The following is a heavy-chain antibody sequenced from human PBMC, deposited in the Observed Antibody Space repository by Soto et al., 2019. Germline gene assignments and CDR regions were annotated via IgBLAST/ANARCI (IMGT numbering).Heavy chain of an antibody. D-gene: IGHD3-22*01. J-gene: IGHJ4*02. CDR2: IFYSGST. Sequence: SETLSLTCTVSGGSISSSSYYWGWIRQPPGKGLEWIGSIFYSGSTYYNPSLKSRVTISVDTSKNQFSLKLTSVTAADTAVYYCARLGRYYQAFDSWGQGTLVTVSS. CDR3: ARLGRYYQAFDS. CDR1: GGSISSSSYY. V-gene: IGHV4-39*01.